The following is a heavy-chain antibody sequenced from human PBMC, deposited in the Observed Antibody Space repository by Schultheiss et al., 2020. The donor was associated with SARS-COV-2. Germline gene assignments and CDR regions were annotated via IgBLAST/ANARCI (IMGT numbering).Heavy chain of an antibody. J-gene: IGHJ4*02. Sequence: SETLSLTCTVSGGSISSGGYYWSWIRQHPGKGLEWIGYIYYSGSTYYNPSLKSRVTISVDTSKNQFSLKLSSVTAADTAVYYCARAGGNSGYFDYWGQGTLVTVSS. V-gene: IGHV4-31*03. CDR3: ARAGGNSGYFDY. D-gene: IGHD4-23*01. CDR1: GGSISSGGYY. CDR2: IYYSGST.